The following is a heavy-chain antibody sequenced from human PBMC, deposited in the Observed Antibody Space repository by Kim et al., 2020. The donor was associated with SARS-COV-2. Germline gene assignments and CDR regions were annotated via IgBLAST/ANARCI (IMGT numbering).Heavy chain of an antibody. CDR3: ASLMVATDYYGMDV. V-gene: IGHV4-59*01. D-gene: IGHD2-8*01. J-gene: IGHJ6*02. Sequence: SPSLKSRVTISVDTSKNQFSLKLSSVTAADTAVYYCASLMVATDYYGMDVWGQGTTVTVSS.